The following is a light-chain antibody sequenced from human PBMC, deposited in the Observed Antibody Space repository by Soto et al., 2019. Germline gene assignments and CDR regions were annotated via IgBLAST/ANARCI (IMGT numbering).Light chain of an antibody. CDR2: DAS. CDR3: QQRSNWPPLT. V-gene: IGKV3-11*01. Sequence: EIVLTQSPATLSLSPGESATLSCRASQSVSKYLAWYQQKPGQAPRLLIYDASSRATGIPARFSGSGSGTDFTLTSSSLEPEDFAVYYCQQRSNWPPLTFGGGTKVEI. J-gene: IGKJ4*01. CDR1: QSVSKY.